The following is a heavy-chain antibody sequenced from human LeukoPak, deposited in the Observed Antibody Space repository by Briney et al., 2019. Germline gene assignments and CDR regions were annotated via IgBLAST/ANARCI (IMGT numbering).Heavy chain of an antibody. V-gene: IGHV3-23*01. CDR3: ASERKTTVTTGAPYYYYGMDV. Sequence: GGSLRLSCAASGFTFSSYAMSWVRQAPGKGLEWVSAISGSGGSTYYADSVKGRFTISRDNSKNTLYLQMNSLRAEDTAVYYCASERKTTVTTGAPYYYYGMDVWGQGTTVTVSS. CDR1: GFTFSSYA. CDR2: ISGSGGST. J-gene: IGHJ6*02. D-gene: IGHD4-17*01.